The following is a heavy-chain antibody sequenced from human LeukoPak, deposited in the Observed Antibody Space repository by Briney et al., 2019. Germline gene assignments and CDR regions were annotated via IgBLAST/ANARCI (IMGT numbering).Heavy chain of an antibody. CDR1: GFTFSSYA. Sequence: GGSLRLSCAASGFTFSSYAMSWVRQAPGKGLEWVSAISGSGGSTYYADSVKGRCTISRYNSKNTLYLQMNSLRAADTAVYYCAKLGRYCSSTSCYYFDYWGQGTLVTVSS. D-gene: IGHD2-2*01. CDR3: AKLGRYCSSTSCYYFDY. V-gene: IGHV3-23*01. J-gene: IGHJ4*02. CDR2: ISGSGGST.